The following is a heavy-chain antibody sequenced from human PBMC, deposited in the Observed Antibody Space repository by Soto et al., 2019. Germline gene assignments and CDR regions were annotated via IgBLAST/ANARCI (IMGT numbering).Heavy chain of an antibody. D-gene: IGHD1-1*01. CDR2: IYYSGST. Sequence: PSETLSLTCTVSGGSISSYYWSWIRQPPGKGLEWIGYIYYSGSTNYTPSLKSRVTISVDTSKIQFSLKLSSVSAADTSVYYCARVATTPYYFDYWGQGTLVTVS. J-gene: IGHJ4*02. V-gene: IGHV4-59*01. CDR3: ARVATTPYYFDY. CDR1: GGSISSYY.